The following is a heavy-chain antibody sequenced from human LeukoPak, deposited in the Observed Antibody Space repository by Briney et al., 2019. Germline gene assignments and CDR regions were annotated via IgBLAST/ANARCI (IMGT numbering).Heavy chain of an antibody. V-gene: IGHV3-23*01. CDR3: AKTGRYSADYFDY. CDR2: ISGSGGHT. Sequence: PGGSLRLSCAASGFTFSSYAMSWVRQAPGKGLEWVSGISGSGGHTYYADSVKGRFTISRDSSKNTLYLQMNSLRAEDTAVYYCAKTGRYSADYFDYWGQGTLVTVSS. CDR1: GFTFSSYA. D-gene: IGHD5-12*01. J-gene: IGHJ4*02.